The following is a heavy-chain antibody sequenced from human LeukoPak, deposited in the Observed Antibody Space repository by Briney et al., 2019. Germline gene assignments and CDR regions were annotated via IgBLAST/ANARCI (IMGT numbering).Heavy chain of an antibody. CDR2: IYYSGST. CDR3: ARALVRGGLYFDY. J-gene: IGHJ4*02. V-gene: IGHV4-59*01. Sequence: SETLSLTCAVSGGSISSYYWSWIRQPPGKGLEWVGYIYYSGSTNYNPSLKSRVTISVDTSKQQFSLKLSSVTAADTAAYYCARALVRGGLYFDYWGQGTLVTVSS. D-gene: IGHD3-10*01. CDR1: GGSISSYY.